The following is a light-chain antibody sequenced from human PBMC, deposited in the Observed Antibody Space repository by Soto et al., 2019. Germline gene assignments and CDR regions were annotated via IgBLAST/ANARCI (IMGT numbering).Light chain of an antibody. CDR2: TAS. CDR1: QSVTSNF. J-gene: IGKJ5*01. CDR3: QQYAWSPIT. V-gene: IGKV3-20*01. Sequence: EIVMTQSPAALSVSSGRLATLACRATQSVTSNFLAWYQPKPGQAPSLLRHTASSRAAGIPDRFSGRGSGTDCTRTSSRLEPEDFAVYYCQQYAWSPITVGQGTRLEIK.